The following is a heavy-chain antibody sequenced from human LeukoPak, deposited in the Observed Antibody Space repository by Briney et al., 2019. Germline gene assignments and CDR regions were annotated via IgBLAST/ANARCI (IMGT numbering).Heavy chain of an antibody. CDR3: AGLGAYSGYGYFDY. CDR2: INPNSGGT. J-gene: IGHJ4*02. V-gene: IGHV1-2*02. D-gene: IGHD5-12*01. CDR1: GYTFTSYA. Sequence: GASVKVSCKASGYTFTSYAMHWVRQAPGQGLEWMGWINPNSGGTNYAQKFQGRVTMTRDTSISTAYMELSSLRSEDTAVYYCAGLGAYSGYGYFDYWGQGTLVTVSS.